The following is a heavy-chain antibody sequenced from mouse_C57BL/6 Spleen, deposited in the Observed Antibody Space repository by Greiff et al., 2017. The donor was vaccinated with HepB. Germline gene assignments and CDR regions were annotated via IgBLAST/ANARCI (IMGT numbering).Heavy chain of an antibody. CDR1: GYSFTDYN. D-gene: IGHD1-1*01. Sequence: VQLQQSGPELVKPGASVKISCKASGYSFTDYNMNWVKQSNGKSLEWIGVIYPNYGTTSYNQKFKGKATLTVDQSSSTAYMQLNSLTSEDSAVYYCARAGYYGSRGYFDVWGTGTTVTVSS. CDR2: IYPNYGTT. J-gene: IGHJ1*03. V-gene: IGHV1-39*01. CDR3: ARAGYYGSRGYFDV.